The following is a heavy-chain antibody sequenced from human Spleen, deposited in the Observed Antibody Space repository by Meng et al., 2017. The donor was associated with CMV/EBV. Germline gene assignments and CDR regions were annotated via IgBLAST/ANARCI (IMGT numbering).Heavy chain of an antibody. J-gene: IGHJ4*02. CDR2: VSGHGDNT. Sequence: ASVKVSCKASGGTFSSYAISWVRQAPGQGLEWMGWVSGHGDNTNYAQILRDRVTMTTDISMTTASMELRSLRSDDTAVYYCARGIAGGSFDYWGQGTLVTVSS. D-gene: IGHD1-26*01. CDR3: ARGIAGGSFDY. V-gene: IGHV1-18*01. CDR1: GGTFSSYA.